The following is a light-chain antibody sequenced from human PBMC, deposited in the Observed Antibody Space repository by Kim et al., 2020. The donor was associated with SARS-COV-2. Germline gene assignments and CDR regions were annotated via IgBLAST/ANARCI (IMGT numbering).Light chain of an antibody. CDR1: QSIDSS. J-gene: IGKJ1*01. CDR2: KAS. Sequence: SASVGDRVTITFRDSQSIDSSLVWYQQKPGKAPKLLIYKASNLENGVPSRFSGSGSGTEFTLTISSLQPADCATYYCQQYNTMWTFGQGTKVDIK. CDR3: QQYNTMWT. V-gene: IGKV1-5*03.